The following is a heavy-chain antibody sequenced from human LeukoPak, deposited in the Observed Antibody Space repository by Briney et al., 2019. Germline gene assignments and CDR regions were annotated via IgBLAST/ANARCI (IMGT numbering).Heavy chain of an antibody. V-gene: IGHV3-30*18. D-gene: IGHD5-18*01. J-gene: IGHJ4*02. CDR3: AKNSARLGIQLWSDY. CDR1: GFTFSSYG. Sequence: GGSLRLSCAASGFTFSSYGMHWVRQAPGKGLEWVAVISYDGSNKYYADSVKGRFTISRDNSKNTLYLQMNSLRAEDTAVYYCAKNSARLGIQLWSDYWGQGTLVTVSS. CDR2: ISYDGSNK.